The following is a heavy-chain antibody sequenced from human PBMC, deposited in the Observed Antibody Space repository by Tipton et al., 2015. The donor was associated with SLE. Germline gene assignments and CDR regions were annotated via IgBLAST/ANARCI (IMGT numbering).Heavy chain of an antibody. CDR2: IHHSGTT. Sequence: TLSLTCTVSGSSLTGSYWSWIRQPPGKGLEWIGYIHHSGTTNYNPSLQSRVTISVATSKNKFSLKLRSATAADTAVYYCARGGDGPPVDYWGQGTLVTVSS. CDR1: GSSLTGSY. V-gene: IGHV4-59*01. CDR3: ARGGDGPPVDY. D-gene: IGHD1-14*01. J-gene: IGHJ4*02.